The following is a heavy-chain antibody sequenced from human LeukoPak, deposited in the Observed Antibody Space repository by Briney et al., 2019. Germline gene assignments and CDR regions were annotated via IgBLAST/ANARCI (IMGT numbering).Heavy chain of an antibody. V-gene: IGHV1-69*04. CDR1: GGTFSSYT. CDR3: AREKDFGVVISPRYYYYYMDV. CDR2: IIPILGIA. Sequence: SVKVCRKASGGTFSSYTISWVRQAPGQGLEWMGRIIPILGIANYAQKFQGRVTITADKSTSTAYMELSSLRSEDTAVYYCAREKDFGVVISPRYYYYYMDVWGKGTTVTVSS. D-gene: IGHD3-3*01. J-gene: IGHJ6*03.